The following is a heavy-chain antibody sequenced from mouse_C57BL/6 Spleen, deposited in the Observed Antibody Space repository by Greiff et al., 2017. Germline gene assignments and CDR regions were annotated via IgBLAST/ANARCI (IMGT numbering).Heavy chain of an antibody. CDR2: INPGSGGT. CDR1: GYAFTNYL. V-gene: IGHV1-54*01. J-gene: IGHJ3*01. CDR3: ARSGRNGGCAY. Sequence: QVQLQQSGAELVRPGTSVKVSCKASGYAFTNYLIEWVKQRPGQGLEWIGVINPGSGGTNYNEKFKGKATLTADKSSSTAYMQLSSLTSEDSAVYFCARSGRNGGCAYWGQGTLVTVSA.